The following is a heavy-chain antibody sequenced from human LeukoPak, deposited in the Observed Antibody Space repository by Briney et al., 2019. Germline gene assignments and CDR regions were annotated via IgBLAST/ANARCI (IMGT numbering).Heavy chain of an antibody. J-gene: IGHJ4*02. CDR2: ISYDGSNK. V-gene: IGHV3-30*04. CDR1: GFTFSSYA. Sequence: GRSLRLSCAASGFTFSSYAMHWVRQAPGKGLEWVAVISYDGSNKYYADSVKGRFTISRDNSKNTLYLQMNSLRAEDTAVYYCASELQGCSGGPCYLFDYWGQGTLVTVSS. D-gene: IGHD2-15*01. CDR3: ASELQGCSGGPCYLFDY.